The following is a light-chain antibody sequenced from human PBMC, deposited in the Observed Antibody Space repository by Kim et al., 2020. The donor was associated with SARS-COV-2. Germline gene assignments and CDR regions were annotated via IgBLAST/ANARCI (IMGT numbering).Light chain of an antibody. Sequence: LSQGEGLSLPCRSSQIVNSDYIACYQLKPGQAPRLLIYSSSRRATGITDRFSGSGSGTDFTLTISRLEPEDFAVYYCQHYGSPSYTFGQGTKLEI. CDR3: QHYGSPSYT. CDR1: QIVNSDY. CDR2: SSS. V-gene: IGKV3-20*01. J-gene: IGKJ2*01.